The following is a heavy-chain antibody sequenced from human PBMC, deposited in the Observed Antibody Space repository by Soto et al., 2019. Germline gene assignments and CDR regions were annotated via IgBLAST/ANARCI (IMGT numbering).Heavy chain of an antibody. CDR1: GVSLRNAW. V-gene: IGHV3-15*07. CDR2: IKSKTDGGTT. CDR3: TTDPRGAYGMDV. Sequence: GGSLGLSCAASGVSLRNAWMDWVRKAPGKGLEWVGRIKSKTDGGTTDYAAPVKGRFTISRDDSKNTLYLQMNSLKTEDTAVYYCTTDPRGAYGMDVWGQGTTVTVSS. D-gene: IGHD3-10*01. J-gene: IGHJ6*02.